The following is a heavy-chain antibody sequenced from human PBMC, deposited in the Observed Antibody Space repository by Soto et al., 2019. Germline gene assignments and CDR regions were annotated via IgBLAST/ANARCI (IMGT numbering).Heavy chain of an antibody. CDR2: IYPGDSDT. J-gene: IGHJ6*02. V-gene: IGHV5-51*01. Sequence: GESLKISCKGSGYSFTSYWIGWVRQMPGKGLEWMGIIYPGDSDTRYSPSFQGQVTISADKSISTAYLQWSSLRAEDTAVYYCARGDYQFVEYSTSSGDYGMDVWGQGTTVTVSS. D-gene: IGHD6-6*01. CDR3: ARGDYQFVEYSTSSGDYGMDV. CDR1: GYSFTSYW.